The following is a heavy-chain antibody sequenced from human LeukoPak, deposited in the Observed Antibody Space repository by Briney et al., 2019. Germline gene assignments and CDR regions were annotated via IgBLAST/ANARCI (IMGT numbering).Heavy chain of an antibody. J-gene: IGHJ4*02. CDR2: ISSSSSYI. CDR1: GFTFSSYA. D-gene: IGHD6-19*01. Sequence: GGSLRLSCAASGFTFSSYAMHWVRQAPGKGLEWVSSISSSSSYIYYADSVKGRFTISRDNAKNSLYLQMNSLRAEDTAVYYCARTYSSGWYFPLDYWGQGTLVTVSS. CDR3: ARTYSSGWYFPLDY. V-gene: IGHV3-21*01.